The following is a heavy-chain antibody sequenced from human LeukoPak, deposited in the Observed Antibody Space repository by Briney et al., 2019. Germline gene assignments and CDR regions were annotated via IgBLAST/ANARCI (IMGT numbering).Heavy chain of an antibody. CDR1: GGSFSGYY. D-gene: IGHD3-10*01. J-gene: IGHJ5*02. V-gene: IGHV4-34*01. CDR3: ARVLHYYGSGHNWFDP. CDR2: INHSGST. Sequence: SETLSLTCAVYGGSFSGYYWSWIRQPPGKGLEWIGEINHSGSTNYNPSLKSRVTISVDTSKNQFSLKLSSVTAADTTVYYCARVLHYYGSGHNWFDPWGKGTLVTVSS.